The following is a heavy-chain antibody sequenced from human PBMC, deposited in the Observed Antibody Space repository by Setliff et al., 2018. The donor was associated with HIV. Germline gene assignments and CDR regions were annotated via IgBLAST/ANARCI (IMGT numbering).Heavy chain of an antibody. Sequence: SETLSLTCSVSGGSLSGYHWSRIRQPPGKGLEWIGYFYKSGSTNSGPSFKSRVSMSGDTSKNQLSLKVTSVTAADTAVYYCARQGAVTGHSFDYWGQGALVTVSS. CDR2: FYKSGST. V-gene: IGHV4-59*08. D-gene: IGHD6-19*01. CDR1: GGSLSGYH. J-gene: IGHJ4*02. CDR3: ARQGAVTGHSFDY.